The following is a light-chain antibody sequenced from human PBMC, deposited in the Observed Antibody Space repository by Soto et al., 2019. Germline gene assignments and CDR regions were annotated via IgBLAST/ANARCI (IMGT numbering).Light chain of an antibody. CDR1: QSVTTN. J-gene: IGKJ4*01. Sequence: EVVMTQSPATLSVSPGARVPLSCRASQSVTTNMAWYQQNPGQAPRLLIYGASTRATGIPARFSGSGSGTGFTLTISSLQSEDFAVYYCQEYNDWRPITFGGGTKVDIK. V-gene: IGKV3-15*01. CDR2: GAS. CDR3: QEYNDWRPIT.